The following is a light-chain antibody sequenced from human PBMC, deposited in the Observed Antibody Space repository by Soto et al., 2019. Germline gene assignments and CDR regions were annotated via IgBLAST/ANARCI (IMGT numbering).Light chain of an antibody. Sequence: QSALTQPASVSGSPGQSITISCTGTSSDVGGYNYVSWYQQHPGKAPKLMIYDVSNRPSGVSNHFSGSKSGNTASLTISGLQAEDEADYYCSSYTSSRTRVFGTGTKPTVL. V-gene: IGLV2-14*01. J-gene: IGLJ1*01. CDR3: SSYTSSRTRV. CDR2: DVS. CDR1: SSDVGGYNY.